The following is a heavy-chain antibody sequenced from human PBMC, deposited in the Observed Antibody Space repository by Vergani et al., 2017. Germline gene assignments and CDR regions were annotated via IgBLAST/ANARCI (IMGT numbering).Heavy chain of an antibody. CDR3: ARDLVDYDYVWGSYRYTGFDY. J-gene: IGHJ4*02. V-gene: IGHV1-2*02. Sequence: QVQLVQSGAEVKKPGSSVKVSCKASGATFRSNTISWVRQVPGQGLEWMGWINPNSGGTNYAQKFQGRVTMTRDTSISTAYMELSRLRSDDTAVYYCARDLVDYDYVWGSYRYTGFDYWGQGTLVTVSS. D-gene: IGHD3-16*02. CDR2: INPNSGGT. CDR1: GATFRSNT.